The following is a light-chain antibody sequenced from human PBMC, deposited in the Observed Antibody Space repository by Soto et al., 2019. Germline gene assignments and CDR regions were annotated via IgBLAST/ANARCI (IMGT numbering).Light chain of an antibody. CDR3: QQRSNWSPVT. J-gene: IGKJ5*01. Sequence: EIVLTQSPATLSLSPGERATLSCRASQSVSSYLAWYQQKPGQAPRLLIYDASNRATGIPGRFSGSGSGTDFTLTISSLEPDDFAVYYCQQRSNWSPVTFGQGTRLEIK. V-gene: IGKV3-11*01. CDR1: QSVSSY. CDR2: DAS.